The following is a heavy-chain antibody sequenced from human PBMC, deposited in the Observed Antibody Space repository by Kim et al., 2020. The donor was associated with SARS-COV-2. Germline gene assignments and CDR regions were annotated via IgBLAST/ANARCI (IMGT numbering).Heavy chain of an antibody. CDR1: GGSITSDY. D-gene: IGHD5-12*01. CDR3: SRGSVDIRLHP. V-gene: IGHV4-59*12. J-gene: IGHJ5*02. Sequence: SETLSLTCTVSGGSITSDYWSWIRQPPGKGLEWIGYIYYTGSANYHPSLKSRVTMSVDTSKNQFTLKVTSVTAADTAVYYCSRGSVDIRLHPWGQGTLVT. CDR2: IYYTGSA.